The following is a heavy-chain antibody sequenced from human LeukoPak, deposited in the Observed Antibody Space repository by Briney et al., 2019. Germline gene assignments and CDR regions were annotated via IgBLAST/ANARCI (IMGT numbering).Heavy chain of an antibody. CDR1: GFTFSSYS. J-gene: IGHJ4*02. V-gene: IGHV3-21*01. Sequence: GGSLRLSCAASGFTFSSYSMNWVRQAPGKGLEWVSSISSSSSYIYYADSVKGRFTISKDNAKNSLYLQMNSLRAEDTAVYYCARGGEATTPADYWGQGTLVTVPS. D-gene: IGHD5-12*01. CDR2: ISSSSSYI. CDR3: ARGGEATTPADY.